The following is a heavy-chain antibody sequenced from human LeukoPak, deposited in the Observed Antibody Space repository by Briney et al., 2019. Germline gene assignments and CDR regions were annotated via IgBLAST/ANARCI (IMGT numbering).Heavy chain of an antibody. CDR1: GFALKSYS. V-gene: IGHV3-21*01. CDR3: ARGKERDGYNLGY. J-gene: IGHJ4*02. CDR2: ISSTSAYI. D-gene: IGHD5-24*01. Sequence: PGGSLRLSCAGSGFALKSYSLSWVRQAPGKGLEWVSSISSTSAYIYYADSVKGRFTISRDNAKNSLYLQMNSLRAEDTAVYYCARGKERDGYNLGYWGQGTLVTVSS.